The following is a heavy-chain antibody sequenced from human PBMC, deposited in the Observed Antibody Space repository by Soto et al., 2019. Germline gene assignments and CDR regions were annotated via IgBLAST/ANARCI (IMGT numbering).Heavy chain of an antibody. Sequence: QVQLQESGPGLVKPSGTLSLTCAVSGGSISSSNWWSWVRQPPGKGLEWIGEIYHSGSTNYNPSLNSRVTIAVDKSKSQFSRKLSSVTAADTAVYYCARVIGAAAGTANDAFDIWGQGTMVTVSS. V-gene: IGHV4-4*02. CDR3: ARVIGAAAGTANDAFDI. CDR2: IYHSGST. CDR1: GGSISSSNW. J-gene: IGHJ3*02. D-gene: IGHD6-13*01.